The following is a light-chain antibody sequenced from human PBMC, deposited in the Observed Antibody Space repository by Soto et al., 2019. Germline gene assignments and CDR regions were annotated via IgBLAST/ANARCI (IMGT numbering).Light chain of an antibody. CDR2: DAS. CDR1: QSISSW. Sequence: DIQMTQSPSTLSASVGDRVTITCRASQSISSWLAWYQQKPGKAPKLLIYDASSLESGLPSRFSGSGSGTEFSLTISSLQPDDFATYYCQQYNSYSYTFGHGTKLEIK. CDR3: QQYNSYSYT. V-gene: IGKV1-5*01. J-gene: IGKJ2*01.